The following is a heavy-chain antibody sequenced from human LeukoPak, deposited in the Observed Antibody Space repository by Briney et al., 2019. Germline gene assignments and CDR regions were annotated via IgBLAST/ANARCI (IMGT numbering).Heavy chain of an antibody. V-gene: IGHV1-69*04. J-gene: IGHJ4*02. CDR3: ARGHKLLRGPQLFYFDY. CDR2: IVPMIGIA. D-gene: IGHD5-24*01. Sequence: ASVKVSCKASGGTLITHFISWVRQAPGQGLEWVGRIVPMIGIANYAQKFQGRVTITADKSTSTAYMELSSLRSEDTAVYYCARGHKLLRGPQLFYFDYWGQGTLVTVSS. CDR1: GGTLITHF.